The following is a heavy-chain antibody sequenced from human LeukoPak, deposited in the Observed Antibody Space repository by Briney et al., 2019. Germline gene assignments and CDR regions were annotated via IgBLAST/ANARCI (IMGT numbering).Heavy chain of an antibody. CDR3: AEDWERIAVAGKDY. V-gene: IGHV3-23*01. D-gene: IGHD6-19*01. CDR1: GFTLSNSA. Sequence: GGSLRLSCAASGFTLSNSAMSWVRQAPGKGLEWVSGFSGPGKTYYADSVKGRFTISRDTSKSTLYLQINSLRAEDTAVYYCAEDWERIAVAGKDYWGQGTLVTVSS. CDR2: FSGPGKT. J-gene: IGHJ4*02.